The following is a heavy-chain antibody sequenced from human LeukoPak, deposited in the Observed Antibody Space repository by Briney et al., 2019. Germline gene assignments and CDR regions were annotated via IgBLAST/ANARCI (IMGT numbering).Heavy chain of an antibody. CDR3: ARREYSGYGIDY. V-gene: IGHV4-59*08. Sequence: RPSEPLSLTCTVSGGSISNYYWRWIRQPPGKGLEWIGYIYYSGSTNYNPSLKSRVTISVDTSKNQFSLKLSSVTAADTAVYYCARREYSGYGIDYWGQGTLVTVSS. CDR2: IYYSGST. J-gene: IGHJ4*02. CDR1: GGSISNYY. D-gene: IGHD5-12*01.